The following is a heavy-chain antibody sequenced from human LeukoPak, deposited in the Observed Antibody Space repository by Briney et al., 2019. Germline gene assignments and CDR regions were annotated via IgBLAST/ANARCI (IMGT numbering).Heavy chain of an antibody. CDR2: IYSGGNT. V-gene: IGHV3-66*01. Sequence: GGSLRLSCAASGFSVGSSYMSWVRQAPGKGLEWVSVIYSGGNTYYADSVKGRFTTSRDNSKNTLYLQMNSLRAGDTAVYYCARWTSSSMTTNPLFGYWGQGTLVTVSS. CDR3: ARWTSSSMTTNPLFGY. CDR1: GFSVGSSY. J-gene: IGHJ4*02. D-gene: IGHD3-10*02.